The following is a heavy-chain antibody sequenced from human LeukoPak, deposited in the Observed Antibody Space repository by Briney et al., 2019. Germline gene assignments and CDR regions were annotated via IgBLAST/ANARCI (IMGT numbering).Heavy chain of an antibody. CDR1: GYTFTSYD. Sequence: ASVKVSCKASGYTFTSYDINWVRQATGQGLEWMGWMNPNRGNTGYAQKFQGRVTMTRNTSISTAYMELSSLRFEDTAVYYCARYTRPHAFDIWGQGTMVTVSS. V-gene: IGHV1-8*01. CDR2: MNPNRGNT. CDR3: ARYTRPHAFDI. J-gene: IGHJ3*02.